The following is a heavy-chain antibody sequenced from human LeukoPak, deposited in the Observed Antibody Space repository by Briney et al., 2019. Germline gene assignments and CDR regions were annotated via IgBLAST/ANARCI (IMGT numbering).Heavy chain of an antibody. CDR1: GGTFNTYT. V-gene: IGHV1-69*05. J-gene: IGHJ6*03. CDR3: ARVDRYHFYLDV. CDR2: IIPLFGTA. Sequence: SVKVSCKASGGTFNTYTITWVRQAPGQGLEWMGGIIPLFGTANFAQRFQGRVTLTTDESTSTAYMELSSLISEDTAIYYCARVDRYHFYLDVWGKGTTVAVSS.